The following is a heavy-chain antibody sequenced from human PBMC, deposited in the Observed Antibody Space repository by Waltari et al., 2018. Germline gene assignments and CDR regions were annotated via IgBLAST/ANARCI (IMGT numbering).Heavy chain of an antibody. J-gene: IGHJ4*02. V-gene: IGHV4-34*02. D-gene: IGHD2-2*01. Sequence: QVQLQQWGAGLLKPSETLSLTCAVYGGSFSGYYWSWIRQPPGKGLEWIGEINHSGSTNYNPSLKGRVTISVDTSKNQFSLKLSSVTAADTAVYYCARVPGVPAAPRVYYFDYWGQGTLVTVSS. CDR1: GGSFSGYY. CDR2: INHSGST. CDR3: ARVPGVPAAPRVYYFDY.